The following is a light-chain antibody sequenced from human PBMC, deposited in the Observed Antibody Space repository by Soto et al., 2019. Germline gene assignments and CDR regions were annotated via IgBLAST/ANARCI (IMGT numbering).Light chain of an antibody. CDR2: DTS. CDR1: TGAVTSNHH. Sequence: QAVVTQEPSLTVSPGGTVTLTCGSSTGAVTSNHHPYWFQQKAGQAPRTLIYDTSNKPSWTPARFSGSLLGDKAALTLSGAQPEDEAQYYCLLSYNAARVFGGGTKLTVL. CDR3: LLSYNAARV. V-gene: IGLV7-46*01. J-gene: IGLJ2*01.